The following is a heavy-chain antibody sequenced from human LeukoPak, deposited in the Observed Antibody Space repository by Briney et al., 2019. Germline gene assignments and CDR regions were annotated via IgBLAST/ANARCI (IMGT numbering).Heavy chain of an antibody. D-gene: IGHD5-18*01. J-gene: IGHJ6*02. CDR1: GFTFSSYA. V-gene: IGHV3-23*01. CDR3: AKESNSYGPHYDYYGMDV. Sequence: GGSLRLSCAASGFTFSSYAMSWVRQAPGKGLEWVSAISGSGGSTYYADSVKGRFTISRDNSKNTLYLQMNSLRAEDTAVYYCAKESNSYGPHYDYYGMDVWGQGTTVTVSS. CDR2: ISGSGGST.